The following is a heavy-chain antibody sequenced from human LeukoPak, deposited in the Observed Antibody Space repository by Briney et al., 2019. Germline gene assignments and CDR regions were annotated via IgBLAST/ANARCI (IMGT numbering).Heavy chain of an antibody. V-gene: IGHV4-59*10. CDR2: IYTSGST. J-gene: IGHJ4*02. D-gene: IGHD3-10*01. CDR1: GGSFSGYY. CDR3: ARGGLYYYGSGSYDYFDY. Sequence: SETLSLTCAVYGGSFSGYYWSWIRQPAGKGLEWIGRIYTSGSTNYNPSLKSRVTISVDTSKNQFSLKLSSVTAADTAVYYCARGGLYYYGSGSYDYFDYWGQGTLVTVSS.